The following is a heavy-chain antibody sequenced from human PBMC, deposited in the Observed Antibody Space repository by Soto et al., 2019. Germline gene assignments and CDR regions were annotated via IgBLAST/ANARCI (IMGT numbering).Heavy chain of an antibody. Sequence: GGSLRLSCSASGFTFSSYAMHWVRQAPGKGLEYVSAISSNGGSTYYADSVKGRFTISRDNSKNTLYLQMSSLRAEDTAVYYCVKDRGYYDSSGYHFYYYYGMDVWGQGTTVTVSS. D-gene: IGHD3-22*01. CDR3: VKDRGYYDSSGYHFYYYYGMDV. J-gene: IGHJ6*02. CDR2: ISSNGGST. V-gene: IGHV3-64D*08. CDR1: GFTFSSYA.